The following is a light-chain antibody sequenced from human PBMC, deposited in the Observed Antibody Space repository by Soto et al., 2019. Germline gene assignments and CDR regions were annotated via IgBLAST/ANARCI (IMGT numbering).Light chain of an antibody. V-gene: IGLV2-14*01. CDR3: TSYTSSSSLYV. Sequence: QSVLTQPASVSGSPGQSITISCTGSSSGIGGYNYVSWYQQHPGRAPKLMIYEVTNRPSGVSHRFSGSKSGNTASLTISGLHAEDEADYYCTSYTSSSSLYVFGTGTKV. CDR1: SSGIGGYNY. J-gene: IGLJ1*01. CDR2: EVT.